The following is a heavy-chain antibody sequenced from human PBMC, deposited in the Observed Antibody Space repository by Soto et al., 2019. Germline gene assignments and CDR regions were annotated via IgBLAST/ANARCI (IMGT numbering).Heavy chain of an antibody. Sequence: EVQLVESGGGLVQPGRSLRLSCAASGFTFDDYAMHWVRQAPGKGLEWVSGISWSSGSIAYADSVKGRFTVSRDNAKNSLYLQMNSLRAEDTALYYCAKARGGSSDYYFDYWGQGTLVTVSS. V-gene: IGHV3-9*01. CDR1: GFTFDDYA. J-gene: IGHJ4*02. D-gene: IGHD6-13*01. CDR2: ISWSSGSI. CDR3: AKARGGSSDYYFDY.